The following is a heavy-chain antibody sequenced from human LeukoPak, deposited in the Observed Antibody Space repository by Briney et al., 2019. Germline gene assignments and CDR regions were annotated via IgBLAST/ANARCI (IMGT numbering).Heavy chain of an antibody. D-gene: IGHD6-13*01. Sequence: GGSLRLSCAASGFTFSSYSMNWVRQAPGKGLEWVSYISGSSSTIYYADSVKGRFTISRDNAKNSLYLQMNSLRDEDTAVYYCARDLVAAAGINWFDPWGQGTLVTVSS. CDR3: ARDLVAAAGINWFDP. CDR1: GFTFSSYS. J-gene: IGHJ5*02. V-gene: IGHV3-48*02. CDR2: ISGSSSTI.